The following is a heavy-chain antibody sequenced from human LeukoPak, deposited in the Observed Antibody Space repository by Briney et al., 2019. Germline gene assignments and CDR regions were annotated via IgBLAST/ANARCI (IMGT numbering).Heavy chain of an antibody. J-gene: IGHJ4*02. V-gene: IGHV1-69*05. Sequence: TVKVSRKASGGTYSSYAISWVRQARAKGLEWMGGIISLCGTANYAQKFQGRVTITTDESTSTAYMELSSLRSEDTAVYYCARDGDYYGSGSYYNLDDWGQGTLVTVSS. D-gene: IGHD3-10*01. CDR2: IISLCGTA. CDR1: GGTYSSYA. CDR3: ARDGDYYGSGSYYNLDD.